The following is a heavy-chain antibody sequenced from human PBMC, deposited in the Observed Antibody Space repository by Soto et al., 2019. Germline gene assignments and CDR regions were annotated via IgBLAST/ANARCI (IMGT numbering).Heavy chain of an antibody. CDR1: GFTFSSHS. V-gene: IGHV3-21*01. Sequence: EVELVESGGGLVKPGGSLRLSCAASGFTFSSHSMNWVRQAPGKGLEWVSSISSRSSYIYYADSVKGRFTISRDNAKNSLYMQMNSLRADDTAVYYCARGDVGDYYGMDVWGQGTTVTVSS. J-gene: IGHJ6*02. CDR3: ARGDVGDYYGMDV. D-gene: IGHD3-16*01. CDR2: ISSRSSYI.